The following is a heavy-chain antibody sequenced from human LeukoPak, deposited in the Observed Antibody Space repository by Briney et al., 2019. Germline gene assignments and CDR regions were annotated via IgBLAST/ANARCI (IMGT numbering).Heavy chain of an antibody. CDR3: ARGFEEVIRRDYYYYGMDV. CDR2: MHHSGST. V-gene: IGHV4-59*01. CDR1: GGSISGYY. D-gene: IGHD3-3*01. J-gene: IGHJ6*02. Sequence: SETLSLTCTVAGGSISGYYWSWIRQPPGKGLEWIGYMHHSGSTNYNLSLKSRVTISVDTSKNQFSLRLSSMTAADTAVYYCARGFEEVIRRDYYYYGMDVWGQGTTVTVSS.